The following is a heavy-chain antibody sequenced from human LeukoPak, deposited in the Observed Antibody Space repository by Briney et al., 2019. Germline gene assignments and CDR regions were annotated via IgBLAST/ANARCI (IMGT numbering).Heavy chain of an antibody. CDR3: ARVIAAAGGGDYFDY. Sequence: EASVKVSCKASGGTFRSYAISWVRQAPGQGLEWMGGVIPIFGTANYAQKFQGRVTITADKSTSTAYMELSSLRSEDTAVYYCARVIAAAGGGDYFDYWGQGTLVTVSS. CDR2: VIPIFGTA. CDR1: GGTFRSYA. D-gene: IGHD6-13*01. V-gene: IGHV1-69*06. J-gene: IGHJ4*02.